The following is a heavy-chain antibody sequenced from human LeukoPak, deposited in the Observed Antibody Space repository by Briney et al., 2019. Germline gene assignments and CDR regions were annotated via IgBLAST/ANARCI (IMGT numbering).Heavy chain of an antibody. D-gene: IGHD1-26*01. V-gene: IGHV1-18*01. CDR3: VREADASRGRDP. CDR1: GYTFIKYG. Sequence: ASVKVSCKASGYTFIKYGISWVRRAPGRGLEWMGWISVVDGDVDYAEDLQTRVTLTAERYTNTVYMELRSLRPDDTAEYYCVREADASRGRDPWGQGTLVKVSS. CDR2: ISVVDGDV. J-gene: IGHJ5*02.